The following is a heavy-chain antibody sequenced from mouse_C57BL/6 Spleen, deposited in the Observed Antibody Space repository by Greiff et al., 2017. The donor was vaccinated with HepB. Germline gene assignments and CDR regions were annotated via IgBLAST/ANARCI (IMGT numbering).Heavy chain of an antibody. CDR3: ARRLAVYWYFDV. Sequence: VQVVESGAELARPGASVKLSCKASGYTFTSYGISWVKQRTGQGLEWIGEIYPRSGNTYYNEKFKGKATLTADKSSSTAYMELRSLTSEDSAVYFCARRLAVYWYFDVWGTGTTVTVSS. J-gene: IGHJ1*03. CDR2: IYPRSGNT. CDR1: GYTFTSYG. D-gene: IGHD3-3*01. V-gene: IGHV1-81*01.